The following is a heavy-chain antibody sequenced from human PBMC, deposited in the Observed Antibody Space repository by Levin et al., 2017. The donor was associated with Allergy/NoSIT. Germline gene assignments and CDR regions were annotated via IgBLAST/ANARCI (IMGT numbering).Heavy chain of an antibody. CDR1: GFTFSDHY. CDR2: TRNKANSYTT. J-gene: IGHJ3*02. CDR3: ARYCSGGSCSRDAFDI. D-gene: IGHD2-15*01. V-gene: IGHV3-72*01. Sequence: GGSLRLSCAASGFTFSDHYMDWVRQAPGKGLEWVGRTRNKANSYTTEYAASVKGRFTISRDDSKNSLYLQMNSLKTEDTAVYYCARYCSGGSCSRDAFDIWGQGTMVTVSS.